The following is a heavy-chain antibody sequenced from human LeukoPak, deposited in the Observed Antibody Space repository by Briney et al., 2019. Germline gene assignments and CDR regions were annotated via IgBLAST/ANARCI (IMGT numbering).Heavy chain of an antibody. Sequence: GGSLRLSCAASGFTFDNYVMAWFRQAPGKGLEWVSTISAVFANTYSADSVKGRFTISRDNSKNTLYLQVNSLRAEDTAVYYCAKEGDTGMVGGTTGFDYWGQGTLVTVSS. CDR1: GFTFDNYV. V-gene: IGHV3-23*01. D-gene: IGHD5-18*01. CDR3: AKEGDTGMVGGTTGFDY. CDR2: ISAVFANT. J-gene: IGHJ4*02.